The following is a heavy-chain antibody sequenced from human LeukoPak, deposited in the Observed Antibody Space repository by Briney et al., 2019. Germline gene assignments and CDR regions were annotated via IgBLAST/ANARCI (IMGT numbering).Heavy chain of an antibody. V-gene: IGHV4-39*01. CDR2: IYYSGST. CDR3: ASVRFLEWLLSVDY. CDR1: GGSISSSSYY. D-gene: IGHD3-3*01. Sequence: SETLSLTCTVSGGSISSSSYYWGWIRQPPGKGLEWIGSIYYSGSTYYNPSLKSRVTISVDTSKNQFSLKLSSVTAADTAVYYCASVRFLEWLLSVDYWGQGTLVTVSS. J-gene: IGHJ4*02.